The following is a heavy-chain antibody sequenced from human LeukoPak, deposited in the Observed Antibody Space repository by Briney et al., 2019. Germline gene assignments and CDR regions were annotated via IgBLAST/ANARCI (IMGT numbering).Heavy chain of an antibody. CDR2: IYHSGST. J-gene: IGHJ4*02. D-gene: IGHD3-22*01. CDR3: AREGYYESSV. V-gene: IGHV4-30-2*01. CDR1: GGSVSSGGYS. Sequence: SETLSLTCAVSGGSVSSGGYSWGWIRQPPGKGLEWIGYIYHSGSTDYNPSLKSRVTISLDRSKNQFSLKLSSVTAADTAVYYCAREGYYESSVWGQGTLVTVSS.